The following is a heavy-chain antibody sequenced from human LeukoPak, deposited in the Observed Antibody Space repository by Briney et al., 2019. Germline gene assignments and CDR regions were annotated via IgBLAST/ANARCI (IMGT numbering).Heavy chain of an antibody. CDR3: AKTLTPYCSGGSCYSGFDY. D-gene: IGHD2-15*01. V-gene: IGHV3-30*18. Sequence: PGGSLRLSCAASGYIFSNYGIHGVGQAPGRVLHSMGVISCDGSNKDYADSVKGRFTISRDNSKNTLYLQMNSLTAEDTAVYYCAKTLTPYCSGGSCYSGFDYWGQGTLVTVSS. CDR1: GYIFSNYG. CDR2: ISCDGSNK. J-gene: IGHJ4*02.